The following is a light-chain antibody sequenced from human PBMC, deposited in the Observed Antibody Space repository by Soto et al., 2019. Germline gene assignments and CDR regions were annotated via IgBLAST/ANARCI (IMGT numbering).Light chain of an antibody. J-gene: IGKJ4*01. CDR2: GES. CDR3: QQYDTSPLT. Sequence: DIVLTQSPGTLSLSPGERATLSCRASQSVYTKLAWYQQKPGQPPRLLIHGESSRATGLPDRFSGSGSGTDFTLTINNLEPEDFAVYYCQQYDTSPLTFGGWTKVEIK. V-gene: IGKV3-20*01. CDR1: QSVYTK.